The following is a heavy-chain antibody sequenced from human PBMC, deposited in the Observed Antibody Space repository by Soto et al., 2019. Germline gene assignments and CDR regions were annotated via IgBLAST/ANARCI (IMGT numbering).Heavy chain of an antibody. CDR2: ISGYNGKT. Sequence: SVKVYCKACGYTVASYGISWVRQAPGQGREWMGWISGYNGKTNYEQKVQGRVTMTTDTSTSTGYVELRSLRSDDTAVYYCSRDQMYSGRVVGMDVWGQGTTVTVSS. CDR3: SRDQMYSGRVVGMDV. CDR1: GYTVASYG. D-gene: IGHD1-26*01. J-gene: IGHJ6*02. V-gene: IGHV1-18*01.